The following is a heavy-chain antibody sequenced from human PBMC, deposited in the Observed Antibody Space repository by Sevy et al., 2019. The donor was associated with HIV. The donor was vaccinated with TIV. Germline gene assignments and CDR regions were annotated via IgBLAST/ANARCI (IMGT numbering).Heavy chain of an antibody. CDR1: GYTFTSYY. CDR3: ARGPPGAIFGVVIITLDY. V-gene: IGHV1-46*01. CDR2: INPSGGIT. J-gene: IGHJ4*02. Sequence: ASVKVSCKASGYTFTSYYMHWVRQAPGQGLEWMGIINPSGGITSYAQKFQGRVTMTRDTSTSTVYMELSSLRSEDTAVYYSARGPPGAIFGVVIITLDYWGQGTLVTVSS. D-gene: IGHD3-3*01.